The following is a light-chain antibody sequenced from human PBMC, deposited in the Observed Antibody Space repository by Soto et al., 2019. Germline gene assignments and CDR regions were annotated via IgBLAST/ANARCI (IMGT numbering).Light chain of an antibody. V-gene: IGLV1-51*01. J-gene: IGLJ3*02. CDR2: DNN. CDR3: GTWDSSLSVWV. Sequence: QSALTQPPSVSAAPGQKVTISCSGSSSNIGNNYVSWYQQLPGTAPKLLIYDNNKRPSGIPDRFSGSKSGTSATLGITGLQTGDEADYYCGTWDSSLSVWVFGGGTKLTVL. CDR1: SSNIGNNY.